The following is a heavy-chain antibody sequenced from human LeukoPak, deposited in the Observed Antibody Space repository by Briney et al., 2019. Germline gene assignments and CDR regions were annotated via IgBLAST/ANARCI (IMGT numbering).Heavy chain of an antibody. J-gene: IGHJ3*02. V-gene: IGHV1-2*02. CDR1: GYTFTGYY. CDR3: ARVRCSGGSCYSDVFDI. CDR2: INPNSGGT. D-gene: IGHD2-15*01. Sequence: ASVKVSCKASGYTFTGYYMHWVRQAPGQGLEWMGWINPNSGGTNYAQKFQGRVTMTRDTSISTAYMELSRLRSDDTAVYYCARVRCSGGSCYSDVFDIRGQGTMVTVSS.